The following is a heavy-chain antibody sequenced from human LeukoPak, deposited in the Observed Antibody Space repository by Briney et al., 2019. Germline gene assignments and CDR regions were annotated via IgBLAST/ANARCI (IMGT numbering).Heavy chain of an antibody. CDR1: GYTLTELS. D-gene: IGHD1-26*01. CDR2: FDPEDGET. V-gene: IGHV1-24*01. Sequence: ASVKVSCKVSGYTLTELSMHWVRQAPGRGLEWMGGFDPEDGETIYAQKFQGRVTMTEDTSTDTAYMELSSLRSEDTAVYYCATDGKFHYYYYGMDVWGQGTTVTVSS. CDR3: ATDGKFHYYYYGMDV. J-gene: IGHJ6*02.